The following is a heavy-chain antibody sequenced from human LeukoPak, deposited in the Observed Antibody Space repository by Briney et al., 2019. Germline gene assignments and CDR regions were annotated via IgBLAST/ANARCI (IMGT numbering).Heavy chain of an antibody. J-gene: IGHJ4*02. Sequence: GGSLRLSCAASGFTFSSYSMNWVRQAPGKGLEWVSSISSSSSYIYYADSVKGRFTISRDNAKNSLYLQMNSLRAEDTAVYYYARDLEYSYGNFDYWGQGTLVTVSS. D-gene: IGHD5-18*01. CDR2: ISSSSSYI. CDR1: GFTFSSYS. CDR3: ARDLEYSYGNFDY. V-gene: IGHV3-21*01.